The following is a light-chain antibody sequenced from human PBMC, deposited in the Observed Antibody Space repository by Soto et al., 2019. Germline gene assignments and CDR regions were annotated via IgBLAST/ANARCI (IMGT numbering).Light chain of an antibody. Sequence: EIVLTQSPGTLSLSPGERATLSCRASQRVRSSYLAWYQQKPGQAPRLLIYGASTRATGIPDRFSGSGSGTDFTLTISRLEPEDFAVYFCQRYGSSPPFTFGQGTKVEI. J-gene: IGKJ2*01. CDR2: GAS. V-gene: IGKV3-20*01. CDR1: QRVRSSY. CDR3: QRYGSSPPFT.